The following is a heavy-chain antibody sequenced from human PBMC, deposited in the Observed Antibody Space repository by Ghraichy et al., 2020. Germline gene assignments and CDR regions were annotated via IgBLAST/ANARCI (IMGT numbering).Heavy chain of an antibody. J-gene: IGHJ2*01. V-gene: IGHV4-39*01. CDR2: IYYSGST. D-gene: IGHD6-19*01. CDR3: ASFQWLAGYWYFDL. Sequence: SETLSLTCTVSGGSISSSSYYWGWIRQPPGKGLEWIGSIYYSGSTYYNPSLKSRVTISVDTSKNQFSLKLSSVTAADTAVYYCASFQWLAGYWYFDLWGRGTLVTVSS. CDR1: GGSISSSSYY.